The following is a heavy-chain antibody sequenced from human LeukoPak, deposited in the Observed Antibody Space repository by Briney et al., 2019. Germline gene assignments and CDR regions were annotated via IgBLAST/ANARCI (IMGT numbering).Heavy chain of an antibody. CDR3: ARASGYYKXAFDY. D-gene: IGHD3-22*01. V-gene: IGHV4-4*02. CDR2: VYHDGGT. J-gene: IGHJ4*02. Sequence: SGTLSLTCVVSGGSVSSSKWWSWVRQPPGKGLEWIGQVYHDGGTKYNPSLKSRVTILVDTSKNQFSLKLSSVTAADTAVYYCARASGYYKXAFDYWGQGTLVXVSS. CDR1: GGSVSSSKW.